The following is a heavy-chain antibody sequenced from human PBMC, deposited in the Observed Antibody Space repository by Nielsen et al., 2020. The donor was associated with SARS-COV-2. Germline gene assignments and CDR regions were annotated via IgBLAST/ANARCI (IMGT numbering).Heavy chain of an antibody. CDR1: GFTFSYHW. Sequence: GGSLRLSCAASGFTFSYHWMHWVRQAPGKGLEWVAVISYDGSNKYYADSVKGRFTISRDNSKNTLYLQMNSLRAEDTAVYYCAKDQKVGTIFGVVIPHYYYYGMDVWGQGTTVTVSS. CDR3: AKDQKVGTIFGVVIPHYYYYGMDV. D-gene: IGHD3-3*01. V-gene: IGHV3-30*18. CDR2: ISYDGSNK. J-gene: IGHJ6*02.